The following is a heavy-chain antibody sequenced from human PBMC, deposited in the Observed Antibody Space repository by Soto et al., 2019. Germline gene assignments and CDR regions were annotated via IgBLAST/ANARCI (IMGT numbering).Heavy chain of an antibody. V-gene: IGHV3-48*02. Sequence: GGSLRLSCAASGFTFSSYSLNWVRQAPGKGLEWVSYITSSGTTVYYADSVRGRFTISRDNAKNSLYLQMNSLRDDDTAVYYCARLGNDDYALIYYYGMDVWGQGTTVTVSS. CDR2: ITSSGTTV. D-gene: IGHD4-17*01. CDR3: ARLGNDDYALIYYYGMDV. CDR1: GFTFSSYS. J-gene: IGHJ6*02.